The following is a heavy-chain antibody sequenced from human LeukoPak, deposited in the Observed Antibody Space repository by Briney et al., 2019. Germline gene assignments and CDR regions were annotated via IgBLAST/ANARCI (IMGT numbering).Heavy chain of an antibody. Sequence: SENLSLACTVSAGSISSYYWSWIRQPPGKGLEWIGYIYYSGSTNYNPSLKSRVTISVDTSKNQFSLKLSSVTAADTAVYYCARESDYGDYGAFDIWGQGTMVTVSS. CDR2: IYYSGST. CDR3: ARESDYGDYGAFDI. J-gene: IGHJ3*02. V-gene: IGHV4-59*01. D-gene: IGHD4-17*01. CDR1: AGSISSYY.